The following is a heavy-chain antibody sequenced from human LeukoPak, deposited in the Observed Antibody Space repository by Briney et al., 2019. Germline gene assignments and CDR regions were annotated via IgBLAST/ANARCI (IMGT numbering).Heavy chain of an antibody. CDR1: GFTFGDYA. Sequence: PGGSLRLSCTASGFTFGDYAMSWFRQAPGKGLEWVANIKQDGSEKYYVDSVKGRFTISRDNTKNSLYLQMNSLRAEDTAVYYCARETSYLAATAVYWGQGTLVTVSS. CDR3: ARETSYLAATAVY. CDR2: IKQDGSEK. D-gene: IGHD6-13*01. J-gene: IGHJ4*02. V-gene: IGHV3-7*03.